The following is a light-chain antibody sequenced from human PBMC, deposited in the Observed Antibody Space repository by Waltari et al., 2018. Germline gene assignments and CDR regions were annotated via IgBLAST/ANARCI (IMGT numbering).Light chain of an antibody. V-gene: IGKV3-11*01. Sequence: EIVLTQSPGTLSLSPGERATLSCRASQSVSTYLLWYQQKPGQAPRLLINDASNRATGIPARFSGSGSGTDFTLTISSLEPEDFAVYYCQQRSNWPLTFCQGTKVEI. J-gene: IGKJ1*01. CDR3: QQRSNWPLT. CDR1: QSVSTY. CDR2: DAS.